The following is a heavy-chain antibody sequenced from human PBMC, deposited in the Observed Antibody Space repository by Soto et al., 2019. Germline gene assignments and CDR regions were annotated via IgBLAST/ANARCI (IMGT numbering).Heavy chain of an antibody. CDR3: ARGIAARFYYYYYMDV. D-gene: IGHD6-6*01. J-gene: IGHJ6*03. CDR2: IGTAGDT. CDR1: GFTFSSYD. Sequence: GGSLRLSCAASGFTFSSYDMHWVRQATGKGLEWVSAIGTAGDTYYPGSVKGRFTISRENAKNSWYLQMNSLRAGDTAVYYCARGIAARFYYYYYMDVWGKGTTVTVSS. V-gene: IGHV3-13*01.